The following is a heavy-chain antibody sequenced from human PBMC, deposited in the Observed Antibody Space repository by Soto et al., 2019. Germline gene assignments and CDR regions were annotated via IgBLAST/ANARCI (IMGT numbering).Heavy chain of an antibody. CDR3: ARDKIISYYYYYYMDV. J-gene: IGHJ6*03. CDR2: INAGNGNT. D-gene: IGHD3-10*01. Sequence: ASVKVSCKASGYTFTSYAMHWVRQAPGQRLEWMGWINAGNGNTKYSKKFQGRVTITRDKSASTAYMELSSLRSEDPAVYYCARDKIISYYYYYYMDVWGKGTTVTVSS. CDR1: GYTFTSYA. V-gene: IGHV1-3*01.